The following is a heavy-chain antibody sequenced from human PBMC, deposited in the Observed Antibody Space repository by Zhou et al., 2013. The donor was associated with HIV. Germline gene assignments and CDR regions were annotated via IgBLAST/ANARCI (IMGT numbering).Heavy chain of an antibody. Sequence: QVQLVQSGAEVKRPGSSVKVSCKTSGGILNNYAMSWVRQAPGQGLEWMGGIIPIFGTANYAQKFQGRVTITTDESTSTAYMELSSLRSEDTAVYYCARARITIFGVVSYYFDYWGQGTLVTVSS. CDR2: IIPIFGTA. D-gene: IGHD3-3*01. V-gene: IGHV1-69*05. J-gene: IGHJ4*02. CDR1: GGILNNYA. CDR3: ARARITIFGVVSYYFDY.